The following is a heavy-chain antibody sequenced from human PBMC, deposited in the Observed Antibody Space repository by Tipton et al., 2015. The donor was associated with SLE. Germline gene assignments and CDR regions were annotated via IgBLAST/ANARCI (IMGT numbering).Heavy chain of an antibody. J-gene: IGHJ4*02. CDR1: GDSISNSYF. CDR2: IYHSGTT. CDR3: RYTSAPWIEDY. D-gene: IGHD6-25*01. V-gene: IGHV4-38-2*02. Sequence: TLSLTCTVSGDSISNSYFWGWIRQSPGKGLEWIGNIYHSGTTYYNPSLESRVTISIDTSKNQSSLKLSSVTAADTAVYFCRYTSAPWIEDYWGQGTLVTVSS.